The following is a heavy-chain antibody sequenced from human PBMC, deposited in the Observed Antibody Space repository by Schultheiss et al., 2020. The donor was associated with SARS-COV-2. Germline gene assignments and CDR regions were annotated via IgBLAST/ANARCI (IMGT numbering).Heavy chain of an antibody. CDR2: TRNKANSYTT. D-gene: IGHD2-2*01. Sequence: GGSLRLSCAASGFTFSSYAMSWVRQAPGKGLEWVGRTRNKANSYTTEYAASVKGRFTISRDDSKNSLYLQMSSLRVEDTAVYFCASYGYCSSTTCYPSHWGQGTPVTVSS. V-gene: IGHV3-72*01. CDR3: ASYGYCSSTTCYPSH. CDR1: GFTFSSYA. J-gene: IGHJ4*02.